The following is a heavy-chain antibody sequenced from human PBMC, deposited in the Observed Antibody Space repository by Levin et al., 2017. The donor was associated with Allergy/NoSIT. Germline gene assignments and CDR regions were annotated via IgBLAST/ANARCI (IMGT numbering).Heavy chain of an antibody. J-gene: IGHJ4*02. CDR2: IGGSGGST. CDR1: GFTFSSYA. CDR3: AKGTSGTARDGSVDY. V-gene: IGHV3-23*01. Sequence: GESLKISCAASGFTFSSYAMSWVRQAPGKGLEWVSAIGGSGGSTYYADSVKGRFTVSRDNSKNTLYLQMNSLRAEDTAVYYCAKGTSGTARDGSVDYWGQGTLVTVSS. D-gene: IGHD3-10*01.